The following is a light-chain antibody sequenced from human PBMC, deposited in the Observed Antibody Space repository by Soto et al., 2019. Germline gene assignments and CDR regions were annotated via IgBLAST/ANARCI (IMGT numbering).Light chain of an antibody. CDR1: QSVSSN. CDR3: QQYDRPPIT. V-gene: IGKV3-20*01. Sequence: IVLAPSPGTLSVSPGERATPSCRASQSVSSNLAWYQQKPGQAPRLLIYDASNRATGIPARFSGSGSGTDFTLTISRLEPEDSALYYCQQYDRPPITFGQGTRLEI. J-gene: IGKJ5*01. CDR2: DAS.